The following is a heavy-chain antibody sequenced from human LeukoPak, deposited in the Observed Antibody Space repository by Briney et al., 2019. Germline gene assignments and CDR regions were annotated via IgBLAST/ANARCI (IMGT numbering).Heavy chain of an antibody. J-gene: IGHJ4*02. CDR3: AREVIAAAGTQVDY. CDR2: IRYDGSNK. Sequence: GGSLRLSCAASGFTFSSYGMHWVRQAPGKGLEWVAFIRYDGSNKYYVGSVKGRFTISRDNSKNTLYLQMGSLRAEDMAVYYCAREVIAAAGTQVDYWGQGTLVTVSS. V-gene: IGHV3-30*02. CDR1: GFTFSSYG. D-gene: IGHD6-13*01.